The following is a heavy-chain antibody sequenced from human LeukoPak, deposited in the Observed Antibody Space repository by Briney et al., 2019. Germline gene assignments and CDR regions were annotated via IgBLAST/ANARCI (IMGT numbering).Heavy chain of an antibody. J-gene: IGHJ4*02. V-gene: IGHV1-18*01. Sequence: GASVKVSCKASGYTFTSYGISWVRQAPGQGLEWMGWISAYNGNTNYAQKLQGRVTMTTDTSTSTAYMELRSLRSDDTAVYYCARVPTGGAAAGQYYFDYWGQGTLVTVSS. D-gene: IGHD6-13*01. CDR1: GYTFTSYG. CDR3: ARVPTGGAAAGQYYFDY. CDR2: ISAYNGNT.